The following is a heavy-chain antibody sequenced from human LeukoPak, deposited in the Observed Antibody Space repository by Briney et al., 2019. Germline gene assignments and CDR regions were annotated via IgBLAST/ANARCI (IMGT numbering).Heavy chain of an antibody. J-gene: IGHJ4*02. CDR1: GYTFTGYY. CDR2: VNPNSSVT. Sequence: ASVKVSCKASGYTFTGYYIHWLRQAPGQGLEWMGWVNPNSSVTNYAQNFQGRVTMTRDTSITTAYMELSRLTSDDTAVYYCVRDRSLNYWGQGTLVTVSS. CDR3: VRDRSLNY. V-gene: IGHV1-2*02.